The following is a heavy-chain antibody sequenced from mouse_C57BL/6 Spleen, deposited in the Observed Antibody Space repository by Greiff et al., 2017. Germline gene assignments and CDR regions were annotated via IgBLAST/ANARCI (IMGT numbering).Heavy chain of an antibody. CDR1: GYAFSSSW. CDR2: IYPGDGDT. J-gene: IGHJ4*01. CDR3: ARGYSNYVGYAMDY. D-gene: IGHD2-5*01. V-gene: IGHV1-82*01. Sequence: GASVKISCKASGYAFSSSWMNWVKQRPGKGLEWIGRIYPGDGDTNYNGKFKGKATLTADKSSSTAYMQLSSLTSEDSAVYFCARGYSNYVGYAMDYWGQGTSVTVSS.